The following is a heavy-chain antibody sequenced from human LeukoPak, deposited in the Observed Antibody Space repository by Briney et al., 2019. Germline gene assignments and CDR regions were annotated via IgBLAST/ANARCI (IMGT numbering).Heavy chain of an antibody. Sequence: SVKVSCKASGYTLTRYFIHWVRQAPAQGLEWMGRIIPILGIANYAQKFQGRDTITADKSTSTAYMELSSLRSEDTAVYYCASIGEDFDYWGQGTLVTVSS. CDR1: GYTLTRYF. D-gene: IGHD3-10*01. J-gene: IGHJ4*02. V-gene: IGHV1-69*02. CDR2: IIPILGIA. CDR3: ASIGEDFDY.